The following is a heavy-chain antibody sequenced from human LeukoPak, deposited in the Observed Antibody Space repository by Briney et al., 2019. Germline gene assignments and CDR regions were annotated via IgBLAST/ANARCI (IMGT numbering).Heavy chain of an antibody. D-gene: IGHD1-26*01. CDR3: ARDPAYSGSSGNAFDI. V-gene: IGHV1-46*01. J-gene: IGHJ3*02. CDR2: INPSGGST. CDR1: GYTFTSYY. Sequence: ASVKVSCKASGYTFTSYYMHWVRQAPGQGLEWMGIINPSGGSTSYAQKFQGRVTMTRDTSTSTVYMELSSLRSEDTAVYYCARDPAYSGSSGNAFDIWGQGTMVTVSS.